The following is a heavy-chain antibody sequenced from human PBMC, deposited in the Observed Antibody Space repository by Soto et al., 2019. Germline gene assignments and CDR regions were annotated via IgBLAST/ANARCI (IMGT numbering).Heavy chain of an antibody. V-gene: IGHV3-23*01. CDR2: ISGSGGST. D-gene: IGHD3-3*01. J-gene: IGHJ4*02. Sequence: PGGSLRLSCAASGFTFSNYAVTWVRQAPGKGLEWVSAISGSGGSTYYADSVKGRFTISRDNSKNTLYLQMNSLRAEDTAVYYCAKDQGRRCYEKDYWGQVTLFIGSS. CDR3: AKDQGRRCYEKDY. CDR1: GFTFSNYA.